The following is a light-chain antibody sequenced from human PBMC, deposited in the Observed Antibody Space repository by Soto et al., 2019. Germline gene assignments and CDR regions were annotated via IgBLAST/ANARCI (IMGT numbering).Light chain of an antibody. CDR1: QNVASDY. V-gene: IGKV3-20*01. Sequence: EFVLTQSPGTLSLSPGERATLSCRASQNVASDYLAWYRQKPGQAPRVLIYGASARAIGIPDRISGSGSRTDFTLTISRLEPEDFEVYYCKQYGDLPTFGQGTRLELK. CDR2: GAS. CDR3: KQYGDLPT. J-gene: IGKJ5*01.